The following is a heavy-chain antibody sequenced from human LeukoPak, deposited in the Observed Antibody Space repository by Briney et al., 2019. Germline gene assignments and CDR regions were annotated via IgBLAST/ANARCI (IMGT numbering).Heavy chain of an antibody. D-gene: IGHD6-13*01. CDR2: ISGSGGST. CDR1: GFTFSSYA. CDR3: AKELAQDSNSPSYYYYGMDV. Sequence: GGSLRPSCAASGFTFSSYAMSWVRQAPGKGLEWVSAISGSGGSTYYADSVKGRFTISRDNSKNTLYLQMNSLRAEDTAVYYCAKELAQDSNSPSYYYYGMDVWGQGTTVTVSS. J-gene: IGHJ6*02. V-gene: IGHV3-23*01.